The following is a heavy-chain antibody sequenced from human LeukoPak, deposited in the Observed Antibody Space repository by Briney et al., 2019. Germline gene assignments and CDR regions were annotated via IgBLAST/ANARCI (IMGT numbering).Heavy chain of an antibody. CDR1: GYTFSDYY. CDR3: ARLDEYSSSSRYYGMDV. V-gene: IGHV1-46*01. Sequence: ASVRVSCKTSGYTFSDYYMHWVRQAPGQGLEWMGLINPSGGSTSYAQKFQGRVTMTRDTSTSTVYMELSSLRSEDTAVYYCARLDEYSSSSRYYGMDVWGQGTTVTVSS. D-gene: IGHD6-6*01. J-gene: IGHJ6*02. CDR2: INPSGGST.